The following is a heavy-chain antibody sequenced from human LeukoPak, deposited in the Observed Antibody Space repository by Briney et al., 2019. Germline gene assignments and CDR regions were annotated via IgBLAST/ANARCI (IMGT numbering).Heavy chain of an antibody. V-gene: IGHV5-51*01. Sequence: GESLKISCKGSGYSFTSYWLGWVRQMPGKGLEWMGIIYPGDSDTRYSPSFQGQVTISADKSISTAYLQWSSLKASDTAMYYCARRSRRWLQLIDYWGQGTLVTVSS. CDR2: IYPGDSDT. CDR3: ARRSRRWLQLIDY. J-gene: IGHJ4*02. D-gene: IGHD5-12*01. CDR1: GYSFTSYW.